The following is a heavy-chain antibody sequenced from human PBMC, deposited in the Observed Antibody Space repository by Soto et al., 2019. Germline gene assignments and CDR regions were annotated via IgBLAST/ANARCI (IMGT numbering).Heavy chain of an antibody. CDR1: GFTFSSYA. V-gene: IGHV3-30-3*01. CDR2: ISYDGSNK. Sequence: GGSLRLSCAASGFTFSSYAMHWVRQAPGKGLEWVAVISYDGSNKYYADSVKGRFTISRDNSKNTLYLQMNSLRAEDTAVYYCARDEINSPPKWHAFDIWGQGTMVTVSS. CDR3: ARDEINSPPKWHAFDI. D-gene: IGHD5-12*01. J-gene: IGHJ3*02.